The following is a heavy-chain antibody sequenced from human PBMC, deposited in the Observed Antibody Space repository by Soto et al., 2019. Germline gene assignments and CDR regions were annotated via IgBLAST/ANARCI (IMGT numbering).Heavy chain of an antibody. CDR3: AKGQYSGVAGGLDY. J-gene: IGHJ4*02. CDR1: GLTFKSYA. CDR2: ISGSGGST. V-gene: IGHV3-23*01. D-gene: IGHD1-26*01. Sequence: EVHLLESGGGLVQPGGSLRLSCAASGLTFKSYAMSWVRQAPGKGLEWVSGISGSGGSTDYADSVKGRFTISRDNSKNTLYLQTNSLRVEDTALYYCAKGQYSGVAGGLDYWGQGTLVTVSS.